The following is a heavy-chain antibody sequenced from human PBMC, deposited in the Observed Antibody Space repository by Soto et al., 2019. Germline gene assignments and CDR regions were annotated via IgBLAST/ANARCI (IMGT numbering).Heavy chain of an antibody. CDR1: GYTFTSYD. CDR2: MNPNSGNT. CDR3: ARERTVAVNDY. J-gene: IGHJ4*02. V-gene: IGHV1-8*01. D-gene: IGHD6-19*01. Sequence: QVQLVQSGAEVKKPGASVKVSCKASGYTFTSYDINWVLQATGQGLEGMGWMNPNSGNTAYAQKFQGRVTMTRNTSISTAYMELSSLRSEDTAVYYCARERTVAVNDYWGQGTLVSVSP.